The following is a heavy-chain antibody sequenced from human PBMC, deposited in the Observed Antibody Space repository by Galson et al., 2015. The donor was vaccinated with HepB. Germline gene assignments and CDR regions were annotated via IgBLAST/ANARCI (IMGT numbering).Heavy chain of an antibody. CDR3: ARGTAAYSSSWYSDY. J-gene: IGHJ4*02. D-gene: IGHD6-13*01. Sequence: SVKVSCKASGGTFSSYTISWVRQAPGQGLEWMGRIIPILGIANYAQKFQGRVTITADKSTSTAYMELSSLRSEDTAVYYCARGTAAYSSSWYSDYWGQGTLVTVSS. CDR1: GGTFSSYT. V-gene: IGHV1-69*02. CDR2: IIPILGIA.